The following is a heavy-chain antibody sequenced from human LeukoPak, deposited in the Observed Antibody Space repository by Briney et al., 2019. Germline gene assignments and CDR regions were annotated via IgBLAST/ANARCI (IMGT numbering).Heavy chain of an antibody. D-gene: IGHD1-26*01. CDR3: AIEVPGNFDY. Sequence: QPGASLRLSCAASGFTFSNYAMSWVRQAPGKGLEWVSAISGSGGSTFYADSVKGRFTISRDNSRNTLYLQLNSLRAVDTAVYYCAIEVPGNFDYWGQGTLVTVSS. J-gene: IGHJ4*02. V-gene: IGHV3-23*01. CDR2: ISGSGGST. CDR1: GFTFSNYA.